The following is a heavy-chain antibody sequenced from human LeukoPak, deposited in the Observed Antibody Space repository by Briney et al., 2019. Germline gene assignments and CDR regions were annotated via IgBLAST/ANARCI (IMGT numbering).Heavy chain of an antibody. J-gene: IGHJ4*02. D-gene: IGHD4-11*01. CDR3: ATETTRGYFDY. Sequence: GGSRRLSGAAPGFTFSSYAMSWVRQAPGKGLEWVSAISGSGGSTYYADSVKGRFTISRDNSKNTLYLQMNSLRAEDTAVYYCATETTRGYFDYWGQGTLVTVSS. CDR1: GFTFSSYA. CDR2: ISGSGGST. V-gene: IGHV3-23*01.